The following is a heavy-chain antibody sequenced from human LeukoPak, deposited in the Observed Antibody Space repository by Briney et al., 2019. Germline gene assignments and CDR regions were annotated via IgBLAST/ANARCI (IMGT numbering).Heavy chain of an antibody. CDR1: GFTFSAYW. D-gene: IGHD3-16*01. Sequence: LPGGSLRLSCAASGFTFSAYWMCWVRLTPGKGLEWVANIKRDGDEKYSVDSVKGRFTIFRDNAKNSLYLQMNSLKAEDTAVYYCARIIHVDYTPLYYFDHWGQGTLVTVSS. CDR2: IKRDGDEK. CDR3: ARIIHVDYTPLYYFDH. V-gene: IGHV3-7*01. J-gene: IGHJ4*02.